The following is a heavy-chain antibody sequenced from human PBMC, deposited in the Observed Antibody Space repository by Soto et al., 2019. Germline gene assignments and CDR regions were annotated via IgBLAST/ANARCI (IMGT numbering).Heavy chain of an antibody. J-gene: IGHJ5*02. Sequence: QGQLMQSGAEVKKPGASVKVSCKASGYTFNSHAIHWMRQAPGQRLEWMGWINAGNGNTYYSEKFKGRVSLTRDTVANTVYMELTSLTSEDTGVYYCARDQSGIGWYVDWFDPWGQGTLVTVSS. CDR1: GYTFNSHA. D-gene: IGHD6-19*01. CDR2: INAGNGNT. V-gene: IGHV1-3*01. CDR3: ARDQSGIGWYVDWFDP.